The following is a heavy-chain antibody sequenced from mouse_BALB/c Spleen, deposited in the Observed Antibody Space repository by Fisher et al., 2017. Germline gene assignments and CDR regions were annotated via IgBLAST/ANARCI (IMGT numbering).Heavy chain of an antibody. V-gene: IGHV1-26*01. D-gene: IGHD3-1*01. J-gene: IGHJ2*01. CDR3: ARKGLYFDY. Sequence: KFKGKATMTVDNSSSTAYMELRSLTSEDSAVYYCARKGLYFDYWGQGTTLTVSS.